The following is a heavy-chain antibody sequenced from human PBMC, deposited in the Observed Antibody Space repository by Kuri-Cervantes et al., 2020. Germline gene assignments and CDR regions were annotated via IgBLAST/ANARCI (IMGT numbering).Heavy chain of an antibody. J-gene: IGHJ4*02. CDR3: ARTGKSGWNEDY. CDR2: IKQDGSEK. CDR1: GFTFSSYW. D-gene: IGHD3-10*01. V-gene: IGHV3-7*04. Sequence: GESLKISCAASGFTFSSYWMSWVRQAPGKGLEWVANIKQDGSEKYYVDSVKGRFTISRDNAKNSLYLQMTSLRVEDTAIYYCARTGKSGWNEDYWGQGTQVTVSS.